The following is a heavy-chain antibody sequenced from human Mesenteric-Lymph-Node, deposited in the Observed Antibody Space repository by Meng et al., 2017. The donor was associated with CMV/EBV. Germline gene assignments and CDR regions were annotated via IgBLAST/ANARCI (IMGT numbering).Heavy chain of an antibody. CDR3: AQGTANFDY. D-gene: IGHD2-2*01. CDR1: GENSSSDA. J-gene: IGHJ4*01. CDR2: SSRRGGST. Sequence: AGAGENSSSDARSGGGQAPGKGMGKVTRSSRRGGSTYYGDSVKGRLTISRDNSQNTLYLQMNSLRADDKALYFCAQGTANFDYWGHGTLVTVSS. V-gene: IGHV3-23*01.